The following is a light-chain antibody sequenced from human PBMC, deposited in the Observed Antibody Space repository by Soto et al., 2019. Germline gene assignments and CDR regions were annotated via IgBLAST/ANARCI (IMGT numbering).Light chain of an antibody. V-gene: IGKV2-24*01. J-gene: IGKJ1*01. CDR3: MQGTLWWT. CDR2: RVS. CDR1: ESLVYSNGNTY. Sequence: DIVMTQTPLSLSVTLGQPAAISCRSSESLVYSNGNTYLSWYHQRPGQPPRLLIHRVSNRFSGVAERFSGSGAGTDFTLEISRVEAEDVSIYYCMQGTLWWTFGQGTKVEI.